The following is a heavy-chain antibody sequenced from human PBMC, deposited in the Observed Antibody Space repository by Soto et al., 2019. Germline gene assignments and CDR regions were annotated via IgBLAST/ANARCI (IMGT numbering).Heavy chain of an antibody. Sequence: SETLSLTCTVSGDSFRSSDYYWGWIRQPPNKGLEWIGSMHYSGSTFYNPSLRSRVTISVDTSKNQISLKLTSVTAADTAVYYCARPGYSSNWYWFDPWGQGTLVTVSS. V-gene: IGHV4-39*01. CDR3: ARPGYSSNWYWFDP. CDR1: GDSFRSSDYY. D-gene: IGHD6-13*01. J-gene: IGHJ5*02. CDR2: MHYSGST.